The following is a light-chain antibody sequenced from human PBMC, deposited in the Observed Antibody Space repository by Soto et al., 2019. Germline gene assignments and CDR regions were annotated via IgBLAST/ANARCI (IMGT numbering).Light chain of an antibody. CDR1: QSVSSY. CDR3: QHLGT. CDR2: DVS. Sequence: EFVLTQSPATLSLSPGERATLSCRASQSVSSYLAWYQQKPGQAPRLLIYDVSNRATGSPARFSGSGSGTDFTLTISSLESEDFAVYYCQHLGTFGGGTKVEIK. J-gene: IGKJ4*01. V-gene: IGKV3-11*01.